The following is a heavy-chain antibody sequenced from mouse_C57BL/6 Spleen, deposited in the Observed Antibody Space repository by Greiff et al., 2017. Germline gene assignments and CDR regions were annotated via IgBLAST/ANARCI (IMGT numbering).Heavy chain of an antibody. CDR2: IDPEDGDT. Sequence: VQLKESGAELVRPGASVKMSCTASGFNIKDYYMHWVKQRPEQGLEWIGRIDPEDGDTEYAPKFQGKATMTADTSSNTAYLQLSSLTSEDTAVYYCTTSGSVYDYIAYWGQGTLVTVSA. D-gene: IGHD2-4*01. CDR1: GFNIKDYY. J-gene: IGHJ3*01. CDR3: TTSGSVYDYIAY. V-gene: IGHV14-1*01.